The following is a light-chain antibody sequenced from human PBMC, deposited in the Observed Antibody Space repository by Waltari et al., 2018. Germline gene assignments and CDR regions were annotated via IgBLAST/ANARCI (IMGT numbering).Light chain of an antibody. CDR3: CSYTSSVSWV. Sequence: QSALTQPASVSGSPGQSITISCTGSSSDVGRYNYVSWYQQHPGKAPKLLIFDVTNRPSEISSRFTGSKSGKTASLTISGLQAEDEADYYCCSYTSSVSWVFGGGTKVTVL. CDR1: SSDVGRYNY. V-gene: IGLV2-14*03. J-gene: IGLJ3*02. CDR2: DVT.